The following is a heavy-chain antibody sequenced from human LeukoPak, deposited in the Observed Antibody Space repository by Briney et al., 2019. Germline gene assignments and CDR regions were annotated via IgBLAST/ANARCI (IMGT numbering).Heavy chain of an antibody. D-gene: IGHD6-19*01. CDR2: IASDGSNR. CDR1: GFTFSSYG. CDR3: AKSHSSGWYYFAY. V-gene: IGHV3-30*18. Sequence: PGKSLRLSCAATGFTFSSYGMHWVRQAPGKGLEWVARIASDGSNRYYADSVKGRFTISRDNSKNTLYLQMNSLRPEDTAVYYCAKSHSSGWYYFAYWGQGTLVTVSS. J-gene: IGHJ4*02.